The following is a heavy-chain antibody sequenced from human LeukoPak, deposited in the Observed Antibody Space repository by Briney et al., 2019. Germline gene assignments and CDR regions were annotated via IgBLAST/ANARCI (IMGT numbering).Heavy chain of an antibody. D-gene: IGHD3-10*01. CDR2: IYYSGST. V-gene: IGHV4-59*12. J-gene: IGHJ3*02. CDR1: GGSSSSYY. CDR3: ARTHSWFGDKRDAFDI. Sequence: SETLSLTGTVSGGSSSSYYWSWIRQPPGKGLEWIGYIYYSGSTNYNPSLKSRVTISVDTSKNQFSLKLSSVTAADTAVYYCARTHSWFGDKRDAFDIWGQGTMVTVSS.